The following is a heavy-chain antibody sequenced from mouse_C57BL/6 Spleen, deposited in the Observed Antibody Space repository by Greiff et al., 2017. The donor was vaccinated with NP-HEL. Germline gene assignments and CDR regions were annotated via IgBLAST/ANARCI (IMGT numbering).Heavy chain of an antibody. D-gene: IGHD2-5*01. Sequence: QVTLKESGPGILQSSQTLSLTCSFSGFSLSTSGMGVSWIRQPSGKGLEWLAHIYWDDDKRYNPSLKSRLTISKDTSRNQVFLKITSVDTADTATYYCARDGYSNYRGDYAMDYWGQGTSVTVSS. V-gene: IGHV8-12*01. CDR2: IYWDDDK. CDR3: ARDGYSNYRGDYAMDY. CDR1: GFSLSTSGMG. J-gene: IGHJ4*01.